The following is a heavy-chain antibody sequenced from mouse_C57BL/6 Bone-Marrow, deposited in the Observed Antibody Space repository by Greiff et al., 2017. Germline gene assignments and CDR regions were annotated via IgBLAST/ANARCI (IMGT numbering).Heavy chain of an antibody. V-gene: IGHV5-4*01. CDR2: ISDGGSYT. CDR1: GFTFSSYA. Sequence: EVQGVESGGGLVKPGGSLKLSCAASGFTFSSYAMSWVRQTPEKRLEWVATISDGGSYTYYPNNVKGRFTTSRENTKNNLYLQMSHLKSEDTSMYYCARVTILYPFAYWGQGTLVTVSA. D-gene: IGHD2-12*01. CDR3: ARVTILYPFAY. J-gene: IGHJ3*01.